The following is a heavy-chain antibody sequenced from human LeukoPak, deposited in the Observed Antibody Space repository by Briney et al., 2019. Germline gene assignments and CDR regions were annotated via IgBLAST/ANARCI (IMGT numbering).Heavy chain of an antibody. CDR2: ISAYNGNT. Sequence: ASVKVSCKASGYTFTSYGISWVRQAPGQGLERMGWISAYNGNTNYAQKLQGRVTMTTDTSTSTAYMELRSLRSDDTAVYYCARTRNYYDSSGYYDYWGQGTLVTVSS. CDR3: ARTRNYYDSSGYYDY. D-gene: IGHD3-22*01. J-gene: IGHJ4*02. V-gene: IGHV1-18*01. CDR1: GYTFTSYG.